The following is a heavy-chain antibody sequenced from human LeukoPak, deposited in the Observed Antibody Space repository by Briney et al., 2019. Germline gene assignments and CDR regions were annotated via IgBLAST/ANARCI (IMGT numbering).Heavy chain of an antibody. CDR2: ISSSSSYI. J-gene: IGHJ6*03. CDR3: AKDTTGGYDEYYYYYLDA. CDR1: GFTFSSYS. V-gene: IGHV3-21*01. Sequence: PGGSLRLSCAASGFTFSSYSMNWVRQAPGKGLEWVSSISSSSSYIYYADSVKGRFTFSRDNSKNTLYLQMNSLRAEDTAVYYCAKDTTGGYDEYYYYYLDAWGKGTTVTVSS. D-gene: IGHD5-12*01.